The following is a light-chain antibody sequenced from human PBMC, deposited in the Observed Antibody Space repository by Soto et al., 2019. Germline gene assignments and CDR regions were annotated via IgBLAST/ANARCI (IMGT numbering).Light chain of an antibody. CDR3: HHHCGMGT. J-gene: IGKJ1*01. CDR1: QGISNS. CDR2: SAS. Sequence: DVPLTQSPSFMCLSAGARITITCRASQGISNSFAWYPQQPGKAPKLLIYSASNLQSRVPSRFSGGFSGSELTRTSRCGKPEDFATYYCHHHCGMGTFGQGTKVDI. V-gene: IGKV1-9*01.